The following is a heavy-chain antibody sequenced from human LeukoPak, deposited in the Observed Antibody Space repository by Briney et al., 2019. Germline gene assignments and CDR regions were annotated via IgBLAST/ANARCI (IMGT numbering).Heavy chain of an antibody. CDR1: GGTFSSYA. J-gene: IGHJ4*02. CDR2: IIPIFGTA. CDR3: ARRDSEDYYDSSGYYYAH. Sequence: ASVKVSCKASGGTFSSYAISWVRQAPGQGLEWMGGIIPIFGTANYAQKFQGRVTITADESTSTAYMELSSLRSEDTAVYYCARRDSEDYYDSSGYYYAHWGQGTLVTVSS. D-gene: IGHD3-22*01. V-gene: IGHV1-69*13.